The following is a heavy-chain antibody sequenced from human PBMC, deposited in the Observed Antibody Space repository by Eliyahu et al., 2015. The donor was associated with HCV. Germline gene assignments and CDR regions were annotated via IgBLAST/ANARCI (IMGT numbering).Heavy chain of an antibody. V-gene: IGHV5-10-1*03. CDR2: IDPSDSYT. Sequence: EVQLVQSGAEVKKPGESLRISCKGSGYSFTSYWISWVRXMPGKGLEWMGRIDPSDSYTNYSPSFQGHVTISADKSISTAYLQWSSLKASDTAMYYCAAPINDYGRGADNSWFDPWGQGTLVTVSS. CDR3: AAPINDYGRGADNSWFDP. J-gene: IGHJ5*02. CDR1: GYSFTSYW. D-gene: IGHD4-17*01.